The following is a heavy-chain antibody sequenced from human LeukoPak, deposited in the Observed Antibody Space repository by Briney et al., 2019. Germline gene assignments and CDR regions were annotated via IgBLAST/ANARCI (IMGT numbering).Heavy chain of an antibody. V-gene: IGHV3-20*04. J-gene: IGHJ6*03. CDR2: INWNGGST. D-gene: IGHD3-9*01. CDR3: AREGGYYDILTGYYRYYYYYMDV. Sequence: GGSLRLSCAASGFTFDDYGMSWVRQAPGKGLEWVSGINWNGGSTGYADSVKGRFTISRDNAKNFLYLQMNSLRAEDTALYYCAREGGYYDILTGYYRYYYYYMDVWGKGTTVTVSS. CDR1: GFTFDDYG.